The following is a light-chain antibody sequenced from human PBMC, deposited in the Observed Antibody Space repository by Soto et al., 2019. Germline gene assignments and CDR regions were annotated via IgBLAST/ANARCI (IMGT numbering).Light chain of an antibody. CDR3: HQFSFSHT. V-gene: IGKV1-5*03. Sequence: DIQMTQSPSTLSASVGDRVTITCRASQSISNWLAWYQQKPGKAPKLLIYKASTLESGVPSRFSGTGSGTKFTLTLSSLQPDDFATYYCHQFSFSHTFGGGTKVEIK. CDR1: QSISNW. J-gene: IGKJ4*01. CDR2: KAS.